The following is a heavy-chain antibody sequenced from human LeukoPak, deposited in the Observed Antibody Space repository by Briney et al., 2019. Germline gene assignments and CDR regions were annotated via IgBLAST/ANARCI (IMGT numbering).Heavy chain of an antibody. V-gene: IGHV4-59*11. CDR3: ATVWGGSYFDP. CDR1: GGSISRHY. J-gene: IGHJ5*02. CDR2: IYYSGSA. Sequence: SETLSLTCTVSGGSISRHYWSWIRQPPGKGLEWIGYIYYSGSANYNPSLRSRVTIAQDTSKNQFSLKLSSVTAADSAVYYCATVWGGSYFDPWGPRTLVIVSS. D-gene: IGHD1-26*01.